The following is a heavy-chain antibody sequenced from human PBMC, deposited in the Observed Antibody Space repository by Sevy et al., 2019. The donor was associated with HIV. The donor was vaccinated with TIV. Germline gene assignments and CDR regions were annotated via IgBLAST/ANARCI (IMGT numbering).Heavy chain of an antibody. Sequence: ASVKVSCKASGYTFTSYGINWVRQAPGQGLEWMGWISAYNGNTNYAQKLQGRVTMTTDTSTSTAYMELRSLRSDDTAVYYCARGAISLSGSYYYYYGMDVWGQGTTVTVSS. CDR3: ARGAISLSGSYYYYYGMDV. D-gene: IGHD1-26*01. CDR2: ISAYNGNT. V-gene: IGHV1-18*01. CDR1: GYTFTSYG. J-gene: IGHJ6*02.